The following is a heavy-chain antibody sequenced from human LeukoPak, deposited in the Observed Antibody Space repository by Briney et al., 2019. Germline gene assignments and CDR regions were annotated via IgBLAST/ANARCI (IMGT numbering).Heavy chain of an antibody. CDR2: IYHSGST. CDR1: GGSISSSNW. Sequence: TSETLSLTCAVSGGSISSSNWWSWVRQPPGKGLEWIGEIYHSGSTNYSPSLKSRVTISVDKSENQFSLKLSSVTAADTAVYYCARDNGMVRGVINYWGQGTLVTVSS. CDR3: ARDNGMVRGVINY. V-gene: IGHV4-4*02. D-gene: IGHD3-10*01. J-gene: IGHJ4*02.